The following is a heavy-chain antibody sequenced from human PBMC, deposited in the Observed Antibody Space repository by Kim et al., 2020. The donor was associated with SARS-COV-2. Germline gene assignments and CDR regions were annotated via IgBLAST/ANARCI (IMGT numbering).Heavy chain of an antibody. J-gene: IGHJ5*02. CDR2: IKSDGSST. CDR1: GFTFSSYW. CDR3: VRDVSTSDTSFDP. V-gene: IGHV3-74*01. Sequence: GGSLRLSCAASGFTFSSYWMHWVRQAPGKGLVWVSRIKSDGSSTSYADSVKGRFTVSRDNAKNTLFLQMNSLRVEDTAVYYCVRDVSTSDTSFDPWGQRT.